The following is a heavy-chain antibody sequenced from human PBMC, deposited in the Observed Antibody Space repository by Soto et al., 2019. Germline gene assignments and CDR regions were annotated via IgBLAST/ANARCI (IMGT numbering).Heavy chain of an antibody. CDR3: VSPEGYYDSSGYTLDY. CDR1: GDSISSSTYS. V-gene: IGHV4-39*01. D-gene: IGHD3-22*01. J-gene: IGHJ4*02. CDR2: MFYSGNT. Sequence: SETLSLTFTVTGDSISSSTYSWGWIRQPPGKGLEWIGSMFYSGNTYYNPSLKSRVTLSIDTSKNQFSLKLNSVTAADTAVYYCVSPEGYYDSSGYTLDYWGQGTLVTVS.